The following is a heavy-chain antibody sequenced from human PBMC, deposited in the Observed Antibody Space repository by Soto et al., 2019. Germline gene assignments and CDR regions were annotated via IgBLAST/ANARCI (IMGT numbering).Heavy chain of an antibody. CDR3: AKDLVRFTMIRGVFITPFDY. CDR1: GSTLSSYA. J-gene: IGHJ4*02. Sequence: GGSLRLSCAGSGSTLSSYALSWVRQAPGKGLEWVSAISGSGGGTYYADSVKGRFTISRDNSKNTLYLQMNSLRAEDTAVYYCAKDLVRFTMIRGVFITPFDYWGQGTLVTVSS. V-gene: IGHV3-23*01. D-gene: IGHD3-10*01. CDR2: ISGSGGGT.